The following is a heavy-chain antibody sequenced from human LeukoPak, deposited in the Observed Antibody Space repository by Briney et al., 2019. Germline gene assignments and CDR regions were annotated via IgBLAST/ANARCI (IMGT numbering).Heavy chain of an antibody. Sequence: SETLSLTCTVSGYSISSDYYWGWIRQPPGKGLEWIGSIYHSGSTYYNPSLKSRVTISVDTSKNQFSLKLSSVTAADTAVYYCARALTPQLLAYYYYLDVWGKGTTVTVSS. D-gene: IGHD2-2*01. V-gene: IGHV4-38-2*02. CDR2: IYHSGST. J-gene: IGHJ6*03. CDR3: ARALTPQLLAYYYYLDV. CDR1: GYSISSDYY.